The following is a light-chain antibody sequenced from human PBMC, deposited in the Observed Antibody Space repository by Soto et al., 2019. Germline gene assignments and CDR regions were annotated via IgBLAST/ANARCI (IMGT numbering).Light chain of an antibody. Sequence: QSALTQPPSASGSPGQSVTISCTGTNSDIGIYDFVSWYQQHPGKAPKLLIYEVSKRPSGVPDRFSGSKSGNTASLTVSDLQTEDAADYFCSAYAGTHDLGVFGGGTKLTVL. V-gene: IGLV2-8*01. J-gene: IGLJ3*02. CDR3: SAYAGTHDLGV. CDR2: EVS. CDR1: NSDIGIYDF.